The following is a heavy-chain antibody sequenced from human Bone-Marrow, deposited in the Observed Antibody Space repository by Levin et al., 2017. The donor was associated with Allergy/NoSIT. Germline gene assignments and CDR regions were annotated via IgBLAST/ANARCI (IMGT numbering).Heavy chain of an antibody. J-gene: IGHJ6*02. CDR1: GGTFSTYA. CDR3: ARGSPMTTVHYAMDV. CDR2: LIPVLRSP. D-gene: IGHD4-11*01. V-gene: IGHV1-69*13. Sequence: ASVKVSCKSSGGTFSTYAFSWVRQAPGQGLEWMGGLIPVLRSPSLAQKFKARLTITADESTSTAYMDLSGLTSEDTAVYYCARGSPMTTVHYAMDVWGQGTTVTVSS.